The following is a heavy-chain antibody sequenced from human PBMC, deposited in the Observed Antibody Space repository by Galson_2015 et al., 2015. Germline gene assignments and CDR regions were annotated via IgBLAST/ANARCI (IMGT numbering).Heavy chain of an antibody. CDR3: ARRSQDCGIPSCPYNY. J-gene: IGHJ4*02. CDR2: MNPNSGST. V-gene: IGHV1-8*01. Sequence: VRQATGHGLEWMGWMNPNSGSTGYAQNFQGRVTMTRNTSISTVSMELSSLRSEDTAVYYCARRSQDCGIPSCPYNYWGQGTLVTVS. D-gene: IGHD2-2*01.